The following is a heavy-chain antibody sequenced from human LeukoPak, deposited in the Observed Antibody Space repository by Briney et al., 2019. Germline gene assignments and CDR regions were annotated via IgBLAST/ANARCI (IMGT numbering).Heavy chain of an antibody. CDR1: GGSISSGGYY. Sequence: PSETLSLTCTVSGGSISSGGYYWSWIRQPPGKGLEWIGYIYHSGSTYYNPSLKSRVTISVDRSKNQFSLKLSSVTAADTAVYYCARGGSLDSSGWYWFDPWGQGTLVTVSS. J-gene: IGHJ5*02. V-gene: IGHV4-30-2*01. CDR2: IYHSGST. CDR3: ARGGSLDSSGWYWFDP. D-gene: IGHD6-19*01.